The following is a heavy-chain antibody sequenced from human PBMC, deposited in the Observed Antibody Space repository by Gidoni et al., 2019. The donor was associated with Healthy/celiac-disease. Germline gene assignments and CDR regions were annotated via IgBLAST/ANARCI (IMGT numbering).Heavy chain of an antibody. D-gene: IGHD3-10*01. CDR2: INHSGST. CDR1: GGSFSGYY. CDR3: ARGSRVQGVIITNY. V-gene: IGHV4-34*01. J-gene: IGHJ4*02. Sequence: QVQLQQWGAGLLKPSETLSLTCAVYGGSFSGYYWRWIRQPPGKGLEWIGEINHSGSTNYNPSLKSRVTISVDTSKNQFSLKLSSVTAADTAVYYCARGSRVQGVIITNYWGQGTLVTVSS.